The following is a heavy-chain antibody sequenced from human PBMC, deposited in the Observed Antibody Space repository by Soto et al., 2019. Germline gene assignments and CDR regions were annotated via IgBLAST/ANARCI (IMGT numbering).Heavy chain of an antibody. Sequence: GGSLRFSCAASGFTFSSYWMSWVRQAPGKGLEWVAKIKQDGSEKYYVDSVKGRFTISRDNAKNSLYLQMNSLRAEDTAVYYCAREREQWLGEGDAFDIWGQGTMVTVSS. V-gene: IGHV3-7*05. CDR3: AREREQWLGEGDAFDI. CDR2: IKQDGSEK. CDR1: GFTFSSYW. D-gene: IGHD6-19*01. J-gene: IGHJ3*02.